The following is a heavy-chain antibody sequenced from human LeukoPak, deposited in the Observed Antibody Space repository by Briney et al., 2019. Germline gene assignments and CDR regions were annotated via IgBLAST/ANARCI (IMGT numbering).Heavy chain of an antibody. CDR3: ARGRNYFGSGTLNDY. CDR1: GFNFNDYF. D-gene: IGHD3-10*01. J-gene: IGHJ4*02. Sequence: GGTLRLSCAASGFNFNDYFMSWIRQAPGKGLEWVSYINNSSTYKSYVDSVRGRFTISRDNTGKSLYLQMTSLRAEDTAVYYCARGRNYFGSGTLNDYWGQGTLVTVSS. CDR2: INNSSTYK. V-gene: IGHV3-11*05.